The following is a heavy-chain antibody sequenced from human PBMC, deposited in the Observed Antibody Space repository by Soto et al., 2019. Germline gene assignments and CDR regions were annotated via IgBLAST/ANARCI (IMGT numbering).Heavy chain of an antibody. V-gene: IGHV1-3*01. CDR1: GYTFTSYA. CDR2: SNAGNGNT. CDR3: ARDLVSGSYYYYYGMDV. J-gene: IGHJ6*02. D-gene: IGHD1-26*01. Sequence: ASVKVSCKASGYTFTSYAMHWVRQAPGQRLEWMGWSNAGNGNTKYSQKFQGRVTITRDTSASTAYMELSSLRSEDTAVYYCARDLVSGSYYYYYGMDVWGQGTTVTVSS.